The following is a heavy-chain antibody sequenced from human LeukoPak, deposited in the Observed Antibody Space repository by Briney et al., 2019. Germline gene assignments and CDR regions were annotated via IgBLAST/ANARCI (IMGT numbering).Heavy chain of an antibody. D-gene: IGHD2-2*01. J-gene: IGHJ4*02. V-gene: IGHV3-33*01. Sequence: PGRSLRLSCAASGFILSHHGMHWVRQAPGKGLEWVAVTWYDGSKQYYADSVKGRFTISRDISKNTLYLQMNSLRAEDTAVYYCARGSYCSSTSCRYFEDWGQGTLVTVSS. CDR3: ARGSYCSSTSCRYFED. CDR1: GFILSHHG. CDR2: TWYDGSKQ.